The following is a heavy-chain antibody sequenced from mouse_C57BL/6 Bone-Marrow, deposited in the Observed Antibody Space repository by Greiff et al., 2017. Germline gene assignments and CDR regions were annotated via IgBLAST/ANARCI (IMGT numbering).Heavy chain of an antibody. CDR2: ISYDGSN. V-gene: IGHV3-6*01. Sequence: VQLKESGPGLVKPSQSLSLTCSVTGYSITSGYYWNWIRQFPGNKLEWMGYISYDGSNNYNPSLKNRISITRDTSKNQFFLKLNSVTTEDTATYYCARSPSTMITPYWYFDVWGTGTTVTVSS. CDR3: ARSPSTMITPYWYFDV. CDR1: GYSITSGYY. D-gene: IGHD2-4*01. J-gene: IGHJ1*03.